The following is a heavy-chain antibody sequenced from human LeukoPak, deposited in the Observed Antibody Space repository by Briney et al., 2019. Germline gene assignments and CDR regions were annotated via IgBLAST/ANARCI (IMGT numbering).Heavy chain of an antibody. J-gene: IGHJ5*02. Sequence: SETLSLTCAVYGGSFSDYYWSWIRQPPGKGLEWIGEINHSGSTNYNPSLKSRVTISVDTSKNQFSLKLSSVTAADTAVYYCARGVVGITMIVVVTNWFDPWGQGTLVTVSS. CDR3: ARGVVGITMIVVVTNWFDP. CDR2: INHSGST. D-gene: IGHD3-22*01. V-gene: IGHV4-34*01. CDR1: GGSFSDYY.